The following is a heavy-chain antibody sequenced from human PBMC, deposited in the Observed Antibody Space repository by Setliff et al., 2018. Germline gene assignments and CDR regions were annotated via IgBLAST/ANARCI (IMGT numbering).Heavy chain of an antibody. V-gene: IGHV3-30*02. D-gene: IGHD2-8*01. J-gene: IGHJ4*02. CDR3: AKVKKPLIRGSGFDY. CDR1: GFVFGTYG. Sequence: PGESLKISCAASGFVFGTYGMNWVRQAPGKGLDWVASVRFDGSYKVYADSVKGRFTISRDNSENTLFLQMTSLRPEDTGIYYCAKVKKPLIRGSGFDYWGRGTQVTVSS. CDR2: VRFDGSYK.